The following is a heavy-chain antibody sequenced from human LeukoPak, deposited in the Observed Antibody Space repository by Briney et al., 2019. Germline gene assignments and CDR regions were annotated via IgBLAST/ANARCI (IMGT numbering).Heavy chain of an antibody. J-gene: IGHJ4*02. CDR3: ARGVVAAAGSGYFDY. V-gene: IGHV1-46*01. CDR2: INPSGGST. CDR1: GYTFTSYY. D-gene: IGHD6-13*01. Sequence: GASVKVSCKASGYTFTSYYMHWVRQAPGQGLEWMGIINPSGGSTSYAQKFQGRVTMTRDTSTSTVYMELRSLRSEDTGVYYCARGVVAAAGSGYFDYWGQGTLVTVSS.